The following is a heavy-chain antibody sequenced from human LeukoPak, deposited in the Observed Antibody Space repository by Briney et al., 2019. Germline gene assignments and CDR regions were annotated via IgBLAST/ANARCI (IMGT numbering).Heavy chain of an antibody. J-gene: IGHJ4*02. CDR1: GFTFSDYY. Sequence: GGSLRLSCAASGFTFSDYYMSWIRQAPGKGLEWVSYISSSGSTIYYADSVKGRFTISRDNAKNSLYLQMSSLRAEDTAVYYCARGGDVVVPAAWFDYWGQGTLVTVSS. D-gene: IGHD2-2*01. CDR3: ARGGDVVVPAAWFDY. V-gene: IGHV3-11*01. CDR2: ISSSGSTI.